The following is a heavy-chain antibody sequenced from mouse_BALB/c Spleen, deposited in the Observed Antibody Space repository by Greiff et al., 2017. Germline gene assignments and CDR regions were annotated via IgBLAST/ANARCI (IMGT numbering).Heavy chain of an antibody. CDR1: GFTFSSYA. V-gene: IGHV5-9-4*01. J-gene: IGHJ2*01. Sequence: EVHLVESGGGLVKPGGSLKLSCAASGFTFSSYAMSWVRQSPEKRLEWVAEISSGGSYTYYPDTVTGRFTISRDNAKNTLYLEMSSLRSEDTAMYDCARDRGLTLDDWGQGTTLTVSS. CDR3: ARDRGLTLDD. CDR2: ISSGGSYT. D-gene: IGHD3-1*01.